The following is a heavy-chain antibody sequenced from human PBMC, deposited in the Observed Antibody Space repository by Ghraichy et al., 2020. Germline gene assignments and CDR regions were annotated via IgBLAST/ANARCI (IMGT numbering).Heavy chain of an antibody. CDR3: ARAIRYQLLSEY. CDR2: MNPNSANT. J-gene: IGHJ4*02. CDR1: GYTFSSYD. D-gene: IGHD2-2*01. V-gene: IGHV1-8*01. Sequence: ASVKVSCRTSGYTFSSYDIIWVRQAAGQGLEWMGWMNPNSANTGYARKFQGRVSMTRDTSMNTAYMELSSLRSEDTAVYYWARAIRYQLLSEYWGQGTLVTVSS.